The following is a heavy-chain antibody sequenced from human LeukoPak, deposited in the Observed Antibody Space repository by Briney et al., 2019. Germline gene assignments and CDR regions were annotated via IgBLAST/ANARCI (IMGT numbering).Heavy chain of an antibody. CDR3: VSGNGYDFRYFDY. V-gene: IGHV4-31*03. Sequence: SETLSPTCTVSGGSISSGAYYWSWIRQHPGKGLEWIGYIYYSGSTYYNPSLKSRVTISVDTSKNQFSLRLSSVTAADTAVYYCVSGNGYDFRYFDYWGQGTLVTVSS. CDR1: GGSISSGAYY. D-gene: IGHD5-12*01. CDR2: IYYSGST. J-gene: IGHJ4*02.